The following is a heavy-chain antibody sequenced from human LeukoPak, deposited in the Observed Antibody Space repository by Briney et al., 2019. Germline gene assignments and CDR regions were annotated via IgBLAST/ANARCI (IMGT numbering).Heavy chain of an antibody. Sequence: ASVKVSRKASGYTFTSYGISWVRQAPGQGLEWMGWISAYNNGYTNYTEKLRGRLTMTTDTSTSTAYMELRSLRSDDTAVYHCARDGHSSGYYQTDAFHIWGQGTMVTVSS. V-gene: IGHV1-18*01. D-gene: IGHD3-22*01. CDR1: GYTFTSYG. CDR3: ARDGHSSGYYQTDAFHI. J-gene: IGHJ3*02. CDR2: ISAYNNGYT.